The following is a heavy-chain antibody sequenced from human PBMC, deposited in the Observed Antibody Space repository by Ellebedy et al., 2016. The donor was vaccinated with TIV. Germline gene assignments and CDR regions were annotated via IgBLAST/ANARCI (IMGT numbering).Heavy chain of an antibody. D-gene: IGHD6-13*01. CDR2: LTPLNGNT. V-gene: IGHV1-18*04. CDR3: SRLAAGGVRYFDV. CDR1: GYTLSDYL. J-gene: IGHJ2*01. Sequence: AASVTVSCKISGYTLSDYLISWVRQAPGQGLEWMGWLTPLNGNTNYAQKFQGRVTMTSDTSTTTAYLELRSLRSDDTAVYYCSRLAAGGVRYFDVWGRGTLVTVSS.